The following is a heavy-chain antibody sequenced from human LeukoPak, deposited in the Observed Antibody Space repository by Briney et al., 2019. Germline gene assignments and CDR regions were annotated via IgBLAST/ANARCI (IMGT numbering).Heavy chain of an antibody. CDR1: GFTVSSNY. CDR2: IYADGYT. V-gene: IGHV3-53*04. CDR3: ARDRRGEKDFDV. J-gene: IGHJ3*01. Sequence: PGGSLRLSCAASGFTVSSNYMSWVRRAPGKGLEWVSAIYADGYTRDAASVKGRFSISRHNSKDTVYLQMDNLRPEDTAVYYCARDRRGEKDFDVWGPGTMVTVSS.